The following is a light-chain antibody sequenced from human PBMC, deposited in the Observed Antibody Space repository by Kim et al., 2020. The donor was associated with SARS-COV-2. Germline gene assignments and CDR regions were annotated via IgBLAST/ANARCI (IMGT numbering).Light chain of an antibody. V-gene: IGLV4-69*01. Sequence: QLVLTQSPSASASLGASVKLTCTLSSGHNSYAIAWHQQQPEKGPRYLMNLNSDGSHRKGDGIPDRFSGSSSGAERYLTISSLQSEDEADYYCQTWGTDIVVFGGGTQLTV. CDR3: QTWGTDIVV. CDR2: LNSDGSH. J-gene: IGLJ3*02. CDR1: SGHNSYA.